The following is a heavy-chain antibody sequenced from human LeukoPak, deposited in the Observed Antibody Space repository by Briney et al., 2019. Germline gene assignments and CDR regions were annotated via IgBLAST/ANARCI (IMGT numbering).Heavy chain of an antibody. CDR3: ARCSGSSTYHSDDY. Sequence: SVKVSCKASGGTFSSYAITWVRQAPGQGLEWMGRIIPTLEIANYAQKFQGRVTITADKSTSTAYMELNSLRAEDTAVYYCARCSGSSTYHSDDYWGQGTLVTVSS. V-gene: IGHV1-69*04. CDR1: GGTFSSYA. CDR2: IIPTLEIA. D-gene: IGHD2-15*01. J-gene: IGHJ4*02.